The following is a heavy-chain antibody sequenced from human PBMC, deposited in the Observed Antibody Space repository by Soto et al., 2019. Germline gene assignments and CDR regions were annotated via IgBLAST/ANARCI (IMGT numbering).Heavy chain of an antibody. D-gene: IGHD6-25*01. CDR2: IYWDDDK. CDR3: EPTTPPRLLDY. V-gene: IGHV2-5*02. Sequence: QITLKESGPTLVKPTQTLTLTCTFSGFSLSTSGVGVGWIRQPPGKALEWLALIYWDDDKRYSPSLESRLTITKDTSKNPVVLAMTNLDHMNTPTYYCEPTTPPRLLDYWGHGTLVTDSS. CDR1: GFSLSTSGVG. J-gene: IGHJ4*01.